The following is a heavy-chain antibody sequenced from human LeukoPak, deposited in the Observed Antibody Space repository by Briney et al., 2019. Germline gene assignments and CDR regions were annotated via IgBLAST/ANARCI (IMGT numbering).Heavy chain of an antibody. Sequence: PGGSLRLSCAASGFPFTNAWMNWVRQAPGKGLEWVGHIKSKVDGGTTDYAAPVKRTFTISRDDSRNTVYLQMNSLKTEDTAVYYCTTAHGEKTWAYDHWGQGTLVTVSS. CDR1: GFPFTNAW. D-gene: IGHD4-17*01. CDR2: IKSKVDGGTT. CDR3: TTAHGEKTWAYDH. J-gene: IGHJ4*02. V-gene: IGHV3-15*07.